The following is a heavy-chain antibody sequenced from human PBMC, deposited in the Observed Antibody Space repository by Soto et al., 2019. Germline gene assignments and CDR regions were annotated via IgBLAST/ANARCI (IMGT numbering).Heavy chain of an antibody. J-gene: IGHJ6*02. Sequence: QVQLVQSGAEVKKPGASVKVSCKASGYTFTSYGISWVRQAPGQGLEWMGWISAYNGNTNYAQKLQGRVTMTTDTSTSTAYMELRSLRSDDTAVYYCARDYHVWGSYRPDYYYYGMDVWGQGTTVTVSS. CDR3: ARDYHVWGSYRPDYYYYGMDV. CDR2: ISAYNGNT. V-gene: IGHV1-18*01. D-gene: IGHD3-16*02. CDR1: GYTFTSYG.